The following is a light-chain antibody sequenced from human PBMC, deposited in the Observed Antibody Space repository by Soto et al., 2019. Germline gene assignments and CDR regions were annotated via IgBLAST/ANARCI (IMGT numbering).Light chain of an antibody. CDR3: QQSYSIPLT. Sequence: DIQMTQSPSSLSASVGDRVTITCRASQSISSYLNWYQQKPGKAPKLLIYAASSLNSGVPSRFSGSGSATDFTLTISSLQPEDFANYYRQQSYSIPLTFGGGTKVEIK. CDR1: QSISSY. CDR2: AAS. J-gene: IGKJ4*02. V-gene: IGKV1-39*01.